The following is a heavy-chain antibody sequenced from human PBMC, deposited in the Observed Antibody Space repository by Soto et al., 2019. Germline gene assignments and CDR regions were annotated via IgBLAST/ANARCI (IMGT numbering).Heavy chain of an antibody. CDR1: GGSISSSSYY. J-gene: IGHJ4*02. CDR3: ARHNSGWYIH. Sequence: QLQLQESGPGLVKPSETLSLTCTVSGGSISSSSYYWGWIRQPPGKGLEWIGSIYYSGSTYYNPSLKSRVTISVDTSNNQFSLKLSSVTAADTAVYYCARHNSGWYIHWGQGTLVTVSS. V-gene: IGHV4-39*01. CDR2: IYYSGST. D-gene: IGHD6-19*01.